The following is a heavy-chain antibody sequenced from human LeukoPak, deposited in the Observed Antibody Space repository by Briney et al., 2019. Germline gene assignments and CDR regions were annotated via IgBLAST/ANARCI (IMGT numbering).Heavy chain of an antibody. Sequence: ASVKVSCKAYGYNFATSGIGWVRQAPGQGLEWLGWISGYNGNTKSAPKLQGGVTMTTDKSTDTAYLELGSLRVGDTAIYYCARDLGPYTGSYYSYYHYMDVWGEGTSVTVSS. CDR3: ARDLGPYTGSYYSYYHYMDV. D-gene: IGHD1-26*01. CDR2: ISGYNGNT. CDR1: GYNFATSG. V-gene: IGHV1-18*01. J-gene: IGHJ6*03.